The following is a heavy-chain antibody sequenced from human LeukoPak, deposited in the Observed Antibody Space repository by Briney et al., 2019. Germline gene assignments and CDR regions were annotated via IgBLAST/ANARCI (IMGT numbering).Heavy chain of an antibody. CDR1: GYTFTGYY. J-gene: IGHJ4*02. CDR2: INPNSGGT. D-gene: IGHD3-22*01. Sequence: GASVKVSCKASGYTFTGYYMHWVRQAPGQGLEWMGWINPNSGGTNYAQKFQGRVTMTRDTSISTAYMELSRLRSDDTAVYYCARNYYDSGAPFDYWGQGTLVTVSS. V-gene: IGHV1-2*02. CDR3: ARNYYDSGAPFDY.